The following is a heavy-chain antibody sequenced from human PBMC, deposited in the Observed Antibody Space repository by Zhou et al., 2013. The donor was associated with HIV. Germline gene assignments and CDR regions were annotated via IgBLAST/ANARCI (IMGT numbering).Heavy chain of an antibody. CDR3: AVRGITGTTRPYNWFDP. D-gene: IGHD1-7*01. Sequence: QVQLVQSGAEVKKPGSSVKVSCKASGGTFSSYAISWVRQAPGQGLEWMGGIIPIFGTANYAQKFQGRVTITTDESTSTAYMELSSLRSEDTAVYYCAVRGITGTTRPYNWFDPWGQGTLVTVSS. V-gene: IGHV1-69*05. CDR1: GGTFSSYA. CDR2: IIPIFGTA. J-gene: IGHJ5*02.